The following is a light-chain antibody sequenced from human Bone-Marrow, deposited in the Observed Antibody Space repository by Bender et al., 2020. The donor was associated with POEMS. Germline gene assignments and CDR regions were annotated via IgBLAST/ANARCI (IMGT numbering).Light chain of an antibody. CDR3: AVWDDSLNGWV. CDR2: NND. CDR1: SSNIGAHA. J-gene: IGLJ3*02. V-gene: IGLV1-44*01. Sequence: QSVLTQPPSASGTPGQRVTISCSGGSSNIGAHAVNWYQHLPGTAPKLLIYNNDQRPSGVPDRFSGFKSGTSASLAISGLQSEDEADYYCAVWDDSLNGWVFGGGTKLTVL.